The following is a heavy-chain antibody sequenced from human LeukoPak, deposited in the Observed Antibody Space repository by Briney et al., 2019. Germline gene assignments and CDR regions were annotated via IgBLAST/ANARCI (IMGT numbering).Heavy chain of an antibody. D-gene: IGHD3-10*01. J-gene: IGHJ4*02. CDR2: INGDGSTT. Sequence: PGGSLRLSCTASGFTFSTYWINWVRLSPGKGLVWVALINGDGSTTTHADSVKGRFTISRDNAKNTAYLQMNSLRDEDTAVYFCARDYAGSPDYWGQGTLVTVSA. CDR1: GFTFSTYW. V-gene: IGHV3-74*03. CDR3: ARDYAGSPDY.